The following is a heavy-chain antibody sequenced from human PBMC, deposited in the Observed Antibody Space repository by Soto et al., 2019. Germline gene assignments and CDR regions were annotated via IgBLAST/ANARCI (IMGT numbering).Heavy chain of an antibody. D-gene: IGHD4-17*01. V-gene: IGHV4-34*01. Sequence: SETLSLTCAVYGGSFSGYYWSWIRQPPGKGLDWIGEINHSGSTNYNPSLKSRVTISLDTSKNQFSLKLSSVTAADTAVYYCARAHGDYSPLNWFDPWGQGTLVTVSS. CDR1: GGSFSGYY. CDR3: ARAHGDYSPLNWFDP. CDR2: INHSGST. J-gene: IGHJ5*02.